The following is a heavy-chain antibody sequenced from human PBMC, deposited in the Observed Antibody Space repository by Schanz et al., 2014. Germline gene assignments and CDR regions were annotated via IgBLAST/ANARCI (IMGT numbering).Heavy chain of an antibody. CDR2: IYTSGST. V-gene: IGHV4-4*07. D-gene: IGHD3-9*01. CDR1: GGSISSYY. J-gene: IGHJ2*01. CDR3: ARDPDWASRYFDL. Sequence: QVQLQESGPGLVKPSETLSLTCTVSGGSISSYYWSWIRQPAGKGLEWIGRIYTSGSTNYNPSLKSQIPMSVDTSKNEFSLKLCSGTAADTAVYYCARDPDWASRYFDLWGRGTLVTVSS.